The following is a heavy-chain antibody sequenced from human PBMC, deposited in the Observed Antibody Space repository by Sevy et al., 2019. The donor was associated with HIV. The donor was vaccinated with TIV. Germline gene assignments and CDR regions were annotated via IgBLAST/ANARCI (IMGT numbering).Heavy chain of an antibody. V-gene: IGHV3-23*01. J-gene: IGHJ3*02. Sequence: GGSLRLSCAASGFTFSSYAMSWVRQAPGKGLEWVSGISGSGGSTYYADSVKGRFTISRDNSKNTLYLQMNSLRAEETAVYYCAKLGHWIDYYVSSGYNAFDIWGQGTMVTVSS. CDR1: GFTFSSYA. D-gene: IGHD3-22*01. CDR2: ISGSGGST. CDR3: AKLGHWIDYYVSSGYNAFDI.